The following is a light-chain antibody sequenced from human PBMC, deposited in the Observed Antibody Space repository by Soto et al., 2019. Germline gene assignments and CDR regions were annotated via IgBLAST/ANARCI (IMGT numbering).Light chain of an antibody. CDR3: MQVLQIPVT. CDR2: LGS. V-gene: IGKV2-28*01. CDR1: QSLLHSDGYNY. J-gene: IGKJ3*01. Sequence: DIVVTQSPLSLPVTPGEPASISCRSSQSLLHSDGYNYLDWYLQKPGQSPQLLIQLGSMRASGVPDRFRGSVSGTDFTLKISRVEAEDVGVYYCMQVLQIPVTFGPGTKVDI.